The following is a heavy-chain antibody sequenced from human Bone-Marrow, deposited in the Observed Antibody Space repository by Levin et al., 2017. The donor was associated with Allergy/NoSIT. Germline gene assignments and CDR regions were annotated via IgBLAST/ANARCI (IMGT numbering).Heavy chain of an antibody. CDR1: GFTFSIYA. Sequence: LSLTCAASGFTFSIYAMSWVRQAPGKGLEWVSGLSGSGGNTYYADSVKGRFTISRDNSKNTLYLQMNSLRAEDTAVYYCAKDPRLGGTGTHEVVNWFDPWGQGTLVTVSS. V-gene: IGHV3-23*01. CDR2: LSGSGGNT. CDR3: AKDPRLGGTGTHEVVNWFDP. J-gene: IGHJ5*02. D-gene: IGHD1-1*01.